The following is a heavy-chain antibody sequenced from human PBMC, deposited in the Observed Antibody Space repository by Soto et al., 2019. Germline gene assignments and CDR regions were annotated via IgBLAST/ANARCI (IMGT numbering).Heavy chain of an antibody. Sequence: QVQLVQSGAEVKKPGASVKVSCKASGYTFTSYYMHWVRQAPGQGLEWMGIINPSGGSTSYAQKFQGRVTMTRDTSTSTGYMELSSLRSEDTAVYYCASQMATFYYFDYWGQGTLVTVSS. J-gene: IGHJ4*02. CDR2: INPSGGST. CDR3: ASQMATFYYFDY. CDR1: GYTFTSYY. V-gene: IGHV1-46*01. D-gene: IGHD5-12*01.